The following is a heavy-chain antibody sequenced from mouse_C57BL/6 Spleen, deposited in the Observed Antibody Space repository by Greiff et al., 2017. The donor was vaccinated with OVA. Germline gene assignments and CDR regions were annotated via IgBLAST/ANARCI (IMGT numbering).Heavy chain of an antibody. D-gene: IGHD2-3*01. V-gene: IGHV1-4*01. CDR3: ASPSYDGLRGFAY. CDR2: INPSSGYT. Sequence: QVQLQQSGAELARPGASVKMSCKASGYTFTSYTMHWVKQRPGQGLEWIGYINPSSGYTKYNQKFKDKATLTADKSSSTAYMQLSSLTSEDSAVYYCASPSYDGLRGFAYWGQGTLVTVSA. J-gene: IGHJ3*01. CDR1: GYTFTSYT.